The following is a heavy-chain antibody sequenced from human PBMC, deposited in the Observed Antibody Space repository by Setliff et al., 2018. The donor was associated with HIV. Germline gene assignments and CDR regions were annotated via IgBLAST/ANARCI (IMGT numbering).Heavy chain of an antibody. CDR2: INAGNGNT. CDR3: ARGIVGANSISVVSYFDY. Sequence: GASVKVSCKASGYTFTSYAMHWVRQAPGQRLEWMGWINAGNGNTKYAQEFQGRVTITRDTSASTAYMELSSLRSEDMAVYYCARGIVGANSISVVSYFDYWVPETLLVTVSS. CDR1: GYTFTSYA. D-gene: IGHD1-26*01. J-gene: IGHJ4*03. V-gene: IGHV1-3*03.